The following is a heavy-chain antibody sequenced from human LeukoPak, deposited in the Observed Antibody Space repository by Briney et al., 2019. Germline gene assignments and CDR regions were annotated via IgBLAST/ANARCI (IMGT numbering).Heavy chain of an antibody. J-gene: IGHJ4*02. CDR2: IWYDGNNK. Sequence: TGGSLRLSCAASGFTFSSYAMHWVRQAPGKGLEWVAVIWYDGNNKYYADSVKGRFTISRDNSKNTLYLQMNSLRAEDTAVYYCARSTSSEYDIYHFDYWGQGTLVTVSS. CDR3: ARSTSSEYDIYHFDY. CDR1: GFTFSSYA. D-gene: IGHD3-9*01. V-gene: IGHV3-33*08.